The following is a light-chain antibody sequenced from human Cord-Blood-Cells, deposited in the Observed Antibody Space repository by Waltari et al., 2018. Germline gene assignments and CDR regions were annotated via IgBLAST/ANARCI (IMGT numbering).Light chain of an antibody. J-gene: IGKJ1*01. CDR1: QSISSW. CDR3: QQYNSYPWT. Sequence: DIQMTQSPSTLSASVGDRVTITCRASQSISSWLAWYQQKPGKAPKRLIYKASSLESVVPSRFSGSGFWTEFTLTISSLQPDDFATYYCQQYNSYPWTFRQGTKVEIK. CDR2: KAS. V-gene: IGKV1-5*03.